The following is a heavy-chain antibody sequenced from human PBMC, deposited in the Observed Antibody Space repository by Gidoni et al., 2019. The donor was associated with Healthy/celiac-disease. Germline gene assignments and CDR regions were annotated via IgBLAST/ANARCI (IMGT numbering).Heavy chain of an antibody. CDR2: IYHSGST. J-gene: IGHJ6*02. Sequence: QLQLQESGSGLVKPSQTLSLTCAVSGGSISSGGYSWSWIRQPPGKGLEWIGYIYHSGSTYYNPSLKSRVTISVDRSKNQFSLKLSSVTAADTAVYYCARSVTTRSIDYYYYGMDVWGQGTTVTVSS. V-gene: IGHV4-30-2*01. CDR1: GGSISSGGYS. D-gene: IGHD4-4*01. CDR3: ARSVTTRSIDYYYYGMDV.